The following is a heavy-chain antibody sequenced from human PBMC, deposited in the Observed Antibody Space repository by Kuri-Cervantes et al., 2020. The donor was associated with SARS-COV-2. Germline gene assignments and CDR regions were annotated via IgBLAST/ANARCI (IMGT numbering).Heavy chain of an antibody. CDR2: IYYSGST. Sequence: SETLSLTCTVSGGSISSSSYYWGWIRQPPGKGLEWIGSIYYSGSTYYNPSLKSRVTISVDTSKNQFSLKLSSVTAADTAVYYCARAGDRYYWGQGTLVTVSS. V-gene: IGHV4-39*01. CDR1: GGSISSSSYY. CDR3: ARAGDRYY. D-gene: IGHD3-10*01. J-gene: IGHJ4*02.